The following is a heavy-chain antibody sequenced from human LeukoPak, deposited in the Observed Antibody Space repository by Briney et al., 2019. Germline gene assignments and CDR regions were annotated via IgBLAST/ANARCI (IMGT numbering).Heavy chain of an antibody. J-gene: IGHJ6*03. V-gene: IGHV4-4*07. D-gene: IGHD6-13*01. CDR3: ARDLYSSSWYNYYYYYMDV. Sequence: PSETLSLTCTVSGGSISSYYWSWLRQPAGKGLEWIGRIYTSGSTNYNPSLKSRVTMSVDTSKNQFSLKLSSVTAADTAVYYCARDLYSSSWYNYYYYYMDVWGKGTTVTVSS. CDR2: IYTSGST. CDR1: GGSISSYY.